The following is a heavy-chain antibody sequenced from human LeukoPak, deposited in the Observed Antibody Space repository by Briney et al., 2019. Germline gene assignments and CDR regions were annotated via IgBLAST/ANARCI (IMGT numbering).Heavy chain of an antibody. Sequence: SETQSLPCTVSVGSISSNSYYWSWIRQPAGRGLEWIGRIYTSGSTNHNPSLKSRVSISVDTSKSQFSLNLSSVTAADRAVYYCARSWAGFDYWGQGTLVTVSS. J-gene: IGHJ4*02. D-gene: IGHD6-13*01. CDR1: VGSISSNSYY. CDR2: IYTSGST. V-gene: IGHV4-61*02. CDR3: ARSWAGFDY.